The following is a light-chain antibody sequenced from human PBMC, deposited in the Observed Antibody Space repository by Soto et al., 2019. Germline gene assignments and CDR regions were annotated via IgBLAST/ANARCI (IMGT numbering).Light chain of an antibody. CDR3: QQSYKTPWT. Sequence: DIQMTQSPSSLSASLGDRVTITCRANQDISSYLIWYQHKLGQDPKLLIHAASTLASGVPSRFSGSESGTDFTLTISGLEHEDSAPYYCQQSYKTPWTFGQGTKVEIK. J-gene: IGKJ1*01. V-gene: IGKV1-39*01. CDR1: QDISSY. CDR2: AAS.